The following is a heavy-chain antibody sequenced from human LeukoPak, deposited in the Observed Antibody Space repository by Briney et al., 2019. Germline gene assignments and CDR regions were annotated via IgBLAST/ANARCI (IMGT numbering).Heavy chain of an antibody. D-gene: IGHD6-13*01. V-gene: IGHV3-23*01. CDR1: GFTFSNYG. Sequence: GGSLRLSCAASGFTFSNYGMSWVRQAPGKGLEWVSTISDSDDSTHYADSVKGRFTISRDNSKNTLYLQMNSLRAEDTAVYYCAKGKPAAGVISPFDPWGQGTLVTVSS. CDR3: AKGKPAAGVISPFDP. J-gene: IGHJ5*02. CDR2: ISDSDDST.